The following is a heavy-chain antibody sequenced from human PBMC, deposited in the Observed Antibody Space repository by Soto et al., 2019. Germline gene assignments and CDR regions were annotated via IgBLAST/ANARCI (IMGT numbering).Heavy chain of an antibody. V-gene: IGHV1-69*10. J-gene: IGHJ4*02. CDR3: ARDPPPPDY. CDR2: IIPILGIA. Sequence: VKVSCRASGGTFRSSTISWVRQAPGQGLEWMGRIIPILGIANYAQKFQGRVTITADKSTSTAYMELSSLRSDDTAVYYCARDPPPPDYWGQGTLVTVSS. CDR1: GGTFRSST.